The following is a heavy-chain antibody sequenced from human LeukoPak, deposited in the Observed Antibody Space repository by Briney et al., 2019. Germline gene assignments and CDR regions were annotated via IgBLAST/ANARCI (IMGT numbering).Heavy chain of an antibody. D-gene: IGHD5-24*01. CDR3: ATDHSMANTAWWFDP. J-gene: IGHJ5*02. CDR1: GYTFTGYY. Sequence: VASVTVSFKASGYTFTGYYMHWVRQAPGQGLEWMGVINPSGTGTSYAQKFQGRITMSRDTSTSTVYMELSSLRSEDTAFYYCATDHSMANTAWWFDPWGQGTLVTVSS. V-gene: IGHV1-46*01. CDR2: INPSGTGT.